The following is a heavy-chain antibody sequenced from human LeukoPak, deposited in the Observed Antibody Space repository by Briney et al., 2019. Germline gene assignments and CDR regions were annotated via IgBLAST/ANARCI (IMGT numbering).Heavy chain of an antibody. CDR1: GGSISSYY. D-gene: IGHD1-1*01. Sequence: SETLSLTCTVSGGSISSYYWSWIRQPPGKGLEWIGYIYYSGSTNYNPSLRSRVTISVDTSKNQFSLKLSSVTAADTAVYYCARDAWRTDGMDVWGQGTTVTVSS. CDR2: IYYSGST. J-gene: IGHJ6*02. CDR3: ARDAWRTDGMDV. V-gene: IGHV4-59*01.